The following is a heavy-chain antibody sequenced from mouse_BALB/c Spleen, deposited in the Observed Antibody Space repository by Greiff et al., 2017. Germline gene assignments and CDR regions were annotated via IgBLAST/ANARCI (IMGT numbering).Heavy chain of an antibody. CDR3: TPLYGYDAMDY. Sequence: EVQLQQSGTVLARPGASVKMSCKASGYSFTSYWMHWVKQRPGQGLEWIGAIYPGNSDTSYNQKFKGKAKLTAVTSASTAYMELSSLTNEDSAVYYCTPLYGYDAMDYWGQGTSVTVSS. CDR2: IYPGNSDT. D-gene: IGHD1-1*01. V-gene: IGHV1-5*01. CDR1: GYSFTSYW. J-gene: IGHJ4*01.